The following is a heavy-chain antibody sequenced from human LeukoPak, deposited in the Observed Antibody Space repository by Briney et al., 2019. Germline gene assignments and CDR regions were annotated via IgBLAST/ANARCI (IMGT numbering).Heavy chain of an antibody. CDR2: IIPIFGTA. Sequence: SVKVSCKASGGTFSSYAISWVRQAPGQGLEWMGGIIPIFGTANYAQKFQGRVTMTRDTSTSTVYMELSSLRSEDTAVYYCARPDDYGDYSQSFDYWGQGTLVTVSS. CDR1: GGTFSSYA. J-gene: IGHJ4*02. V-gene: IGHV1-69*05. D-gene: IGHD4-17*01. CDR3: ARPDDYGDYSQSFDY.